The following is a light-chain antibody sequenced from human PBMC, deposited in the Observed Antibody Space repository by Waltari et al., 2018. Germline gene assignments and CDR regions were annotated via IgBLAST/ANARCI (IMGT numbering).Light chain of an antibody. V-gene: IGLV1-44*01. Sequence: QSVLTQPPSASGTPGQKVTISCSGTFSNIGNNAVNCYQQVPGMAPKRLIYNSNIQVPGGPDRCCGAKFGTSASLASSGLQSGDEAGYYCAAWDDSLDAYVVFGGGTKVTVL. CDR1: FSNIGNNA. CDR2: NSN. J-gene: IGLJ2*01. CDR3: AAWDDSLDAYVV.